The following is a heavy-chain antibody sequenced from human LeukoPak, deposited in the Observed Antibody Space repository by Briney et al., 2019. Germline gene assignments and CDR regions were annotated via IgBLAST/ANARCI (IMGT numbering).Heavy chain of an antibody. CDR3: ARAAGYSYGYHGMDV. CDR2: IIPILGIA. V-gene: IGHV1-69*04. Sequence: GSSVKVSCKASGGTFSSYAISWVRQAPGQGLEWMGRIIPILGIANYAQKFQGRVTITADKSTSTAYMELSSLRSEDTAVYYCARAAGYSYGYHGMDVWGQGTTVTVSS. J-gene: IGHJ6*02. D-gene: IGHD5-18*01. CDR1: GGTFSSYA.